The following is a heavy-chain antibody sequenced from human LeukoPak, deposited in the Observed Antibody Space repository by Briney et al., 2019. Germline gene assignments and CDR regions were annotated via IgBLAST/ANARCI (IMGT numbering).Heavy chain of an antibody. CDR1: GGPISSYY. Sequence: SETLSLTCTVSGGPISSYYWSWIRQPPGKGLEWIGYIYYSGSTNYNPSLKSRVTISVDTSKNQSSLKLSSVTAADTAVYYCARGTNYYGSGDYWGQGTLVTVSS. CDR2: IYYSGST. CDR3: ARGTNYYGSGDY. J-gene: IGHJ4*02. V-gene: IGHV4-59*01. D-gene: IGHD3-10*01.